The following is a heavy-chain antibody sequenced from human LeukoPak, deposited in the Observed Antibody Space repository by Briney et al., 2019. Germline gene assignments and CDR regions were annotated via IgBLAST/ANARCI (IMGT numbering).Heavy chain of an antibody. Sequence: SQTLSLTCAISGDSVSSNSAAWNWIRQSPSRGLEWLGRTYYRSKWYNDYAVSVKSRITINPGTSKNQFSLQLNSVTPEDTAVYYCARNLFYDFWSGYYDYWGQGTLVTVSS. D-gene: IGHD3-3*01. J-gene: IGHJ4*02. V-gene: IGHV6-1*01. CDR1: GDSVSSNSAA. CDR2: TYYRSKWYN. CDR3: ARNLFYDFWSGYYDY.